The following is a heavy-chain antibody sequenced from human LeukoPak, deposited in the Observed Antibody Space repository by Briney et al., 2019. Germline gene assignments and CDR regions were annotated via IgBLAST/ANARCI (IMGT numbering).Heavy chain of an antibody. J-gene: IGHJ5*02. Sequence: PGGSLRLSCAASGLTFNTYPMSWVRKAPGKGLDWVSAISGSGGGTYYADSVKGRFTISRDNSKNTLYLQMNSLRAEDTAVYYCAKVAGYDISSRQGNWFDPWGQGTLVTVSS. V-gene: IGHV3-23*01. D-gene: IGHD3-9*01. CDR2: ISGSGGGT. CDR1: GLTFNTYP. CDR3: AKVAGYDISSRQGNWFDP.